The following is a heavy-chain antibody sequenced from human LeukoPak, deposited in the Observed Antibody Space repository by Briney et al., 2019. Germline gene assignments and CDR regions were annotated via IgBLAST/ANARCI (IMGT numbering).Heavy chain of an antibody. D-gene: IGHD1-1*01. CDR1: GFTFSNYA. V-gene: IGHV3-23*01. J-gene: IGHJ4*01. Sequence: GRSLRLSCAASGFTFSNYAMTWVRQAPGKGLEWVSGISGSGGSTYYADSVKGRFTISRDNSMNTLYLQMNSLRAEDTAVYYCAKGGRSTGLDYWGQGTLVTVSS. CDR2: ISGSGGST. CDR3: AKGGRSTGLDY.